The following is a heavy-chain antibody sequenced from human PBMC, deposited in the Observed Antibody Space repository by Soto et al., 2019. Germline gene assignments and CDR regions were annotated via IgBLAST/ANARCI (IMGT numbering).Heavy chain of an antibody. J-gene: IGHJ3*01. Sequence: EVQLLESGGALLQPGGSLRLSCAASGFTFRNYAMSWVRQAPGKGLEWVSGISGRGGSTYYADSVKGRFTISRDNLKNTLYLQMSSLRPEDTAIYYCAKVDCSGASCNLGGHDAFDFWGRGTMVTVSS. CDR1: GFTFRNYA. CDR2: ISGRGGST. D-gene: IGHD2-15*01. CDR3: AKVDCSGASCNLGGHDAFDF. V-gene: IGHV3-23*01.